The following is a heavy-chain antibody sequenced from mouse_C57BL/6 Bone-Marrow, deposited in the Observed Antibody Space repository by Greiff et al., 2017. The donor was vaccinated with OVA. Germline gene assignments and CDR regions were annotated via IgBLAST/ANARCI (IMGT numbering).Heavy chain of an antibody. D-gene: IGHD2-4*01. CDR2: ISSGSSTI. CDR1: GFTFSDYG. J-gene: IGHJ3*01. CDR3: AKGYYDYDGWFAY. V-gene: IGHV5-17*01. Sequence: EVKVVESGGGLVKPGGSLKLSCAASGFTFSDYGMHWVRQAPEKGLEWVAYISSGSSTIYYADTVKGRFTISRDNAKNTLFLQMTSLRSEDTAMYYCAKGYYDYDGWFAYWGQGTLVTVSA.